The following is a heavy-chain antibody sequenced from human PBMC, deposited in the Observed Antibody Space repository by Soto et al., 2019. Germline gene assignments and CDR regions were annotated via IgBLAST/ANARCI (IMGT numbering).Heavy chain of an antibody. CDR3: AREFNSSTEYYYYGMDV. D-gene: IGHD6-13*01. CDR1: GGTFSSYA. J-gene: IGHJ6*02. CDR2: IIPIFGTA. Sequence: SVKVSCKASGGTFSSYAISWVRQAPGQGLEWMGGIIPIFGTANYAQKFQGRVTITADESTSTAYMELSSLRSEDTAVYYCAREFNSSTEYYYYGMDVWGQGTTVTGSS. V-gene: IGHV1-69*13.